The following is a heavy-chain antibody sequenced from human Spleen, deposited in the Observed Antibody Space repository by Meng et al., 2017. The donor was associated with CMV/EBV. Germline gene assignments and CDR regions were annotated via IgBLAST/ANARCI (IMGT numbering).Heavy chain of an antibody. CDR2: IIPILGRA. D-gene: IGHD7-27*01. V-gene: IGHV1-69*10. J-gene: IGHJ4*02. CDR3: ARESLRNWGSGAVRGYYFDY. CDR1: GGTFSSYA. Sequence: SVKVCCKASGGTFSSYAISWVRQAPGQGLEWMGGIIPILGRANYAQKFQGRVTITADKSTSTAYMELSSLRSEDTAVYYCARESLRNWGSGAVRGYYFDYWGQGTLVTVSS.